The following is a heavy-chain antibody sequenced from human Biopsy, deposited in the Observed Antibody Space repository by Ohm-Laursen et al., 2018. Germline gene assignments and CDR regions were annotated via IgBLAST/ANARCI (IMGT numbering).Heavy chain of an antibody. D-gene: IGHD2-15*01. V-gene: IGHV3-33*01. CDR1: GFTFSSYG. J-gene: IGHJ4*02. Sequence: SLRLSCSASGFTFSSYGMHWVRQAPGKGLEWVSLISNDGDIKYSAYSMEGRFTISRDNAKNSLYLQMNSLRAEDTAVYYCARAYPPPGRRLVVVAGDFDCWGQGTRVTVSS. CDR2: ISNDGDIK. CDR3: ARAYPPPGRRLVVVAGDFDC.